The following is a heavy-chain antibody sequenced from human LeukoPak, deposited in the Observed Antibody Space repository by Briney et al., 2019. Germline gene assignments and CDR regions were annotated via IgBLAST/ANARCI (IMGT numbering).Heavy chain of an antibody. CDR1: GGSISSYY. CDR2: IYYSGST. J-gene: IGHJ5*02. D-gene: IGHD3-10*01. CDR3: AREQPGGGFDP. V-gene: IGHV4-59*01. Sequence: SETLSPTCTVSGGSISSYYWSWIRQPPGKGLEWIGYIYYSGSTNYNPSLKSRVTISVDTSKNQFSLKLSSVTAADTAVYYCAREQPGGGFDPWGQGTLVTVSS.